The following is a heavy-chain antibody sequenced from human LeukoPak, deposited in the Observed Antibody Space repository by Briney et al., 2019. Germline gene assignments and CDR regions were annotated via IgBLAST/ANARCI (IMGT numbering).Heavy chain of an antibody. V-gene: IGHV3-33*01. J-gene: IGHJ4*02. D-gene: IGHD2-15*01. CDR2: IWYDGSNK. Sequence: PGGSLRLSCAASGFTFSSYGMHWVRQAPGKGLEWVAVIWYDGSNKYYADSVRGRFTISRDNSKDTLYLQMNSLRAEDTAVYYCSRDHAANLDYWGQGTVVTVSS. CDR3: SRDHAANLDY. CDR1: GFTFSSYG.